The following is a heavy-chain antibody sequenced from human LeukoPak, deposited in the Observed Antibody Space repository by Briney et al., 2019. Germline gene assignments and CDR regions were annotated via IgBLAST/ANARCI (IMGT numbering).Heavy chain of an antibody. Sequence: PGGCLRLSCAASGFTFSNYWMHWVRLVPGKGLVWVSRINPGGSSTTYADSVRGRFTISRDNAKNTLYLQMDSLRAEDTGVYYCARSNQADDYWGQGTLVTVSS. J-gene: IGHJ4*02. CDR3: ARSNQADDY. V-gene: IGHV3-74*01. CDR2: INPGGSST. CDR1: GFTFSNYW. D-gene: IGHD1-14*01.